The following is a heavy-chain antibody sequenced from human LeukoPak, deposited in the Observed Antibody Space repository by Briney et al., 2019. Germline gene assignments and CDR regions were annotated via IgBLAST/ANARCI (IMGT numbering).Heavy chain of an antibody. V-gene: IGHV3-30*02. Sequence: GGSLRLSCAASGFTFSNAWMSWVRQAPGKGLEWVAFIRYDGSNKYYADSVKGRFTISRDNSKNTLYLQMNSLRAEDTAVYYCAKGRSSSWLYYYYMDVWGKGTTVTVSS. CDR2: IRYDGSNK. CDR1: GFTFSNAW. CDR3: AKGRSSSWLYYYYMDV. J-gene: IGHJ6*03. D-gene: IGHD6-13*01.